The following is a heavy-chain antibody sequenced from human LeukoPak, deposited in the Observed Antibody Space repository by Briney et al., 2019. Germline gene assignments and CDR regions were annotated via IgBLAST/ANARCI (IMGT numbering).Heavy chain of an antibody. CDR2: ISGSGGST. V-gene: IGHV3-23*01. D-gene: IGHD3-22*01. J-gene: IGHJ5*02. CDR3: AKALGYYCDSSAYYDH. Sequence: HPWGSLRLSCAASGFTFSTYAMNWVRQAPGKGLEWVSAISGSGGSTYYADSVKGRFTISRDNSKNTLYLQMNSLRAEDTAVYYCAKALGYYCDSSAYYDHWGQGTLVTVSS. CDR1: GFTFSTYA.